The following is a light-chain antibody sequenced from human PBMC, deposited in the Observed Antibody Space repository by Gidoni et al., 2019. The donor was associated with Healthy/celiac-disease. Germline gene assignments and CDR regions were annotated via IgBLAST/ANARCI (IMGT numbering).Light chain of an antibody. CDR2: AAS. J-gene: IGKJ2*01. V-gene: IGKV1-39*01. CDR3: QQSYSTPT. CDR1: QSISSY. Sequence: DIQMTQSPSSLSASVGDRVTITCRASQSISSYLNWYQQKPGKAPKLLIYAASSLQSGVPSRFSGSGSGTDFTFTISSLQPEDFATYYCQQSYSTPTFXQXTKLEIK.